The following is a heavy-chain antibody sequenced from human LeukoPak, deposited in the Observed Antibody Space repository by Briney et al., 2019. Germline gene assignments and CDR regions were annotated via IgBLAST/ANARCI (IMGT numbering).Heavy chain of an antibody. CDR3: ARDRSLCSGGSCYYYGMDV. V-gene: IGHV3-53*01. Sequence: GGSLRLSCAASGFTVSSNYMSWVRQAPGKGLEWVSVIYSGGSTYYADSVKGRFTISRDNSKNTQYLQMNSLRAEDTAVYYCARDRSLCSGGSCYYYGMDVWGKGTTVTVSS. D-gene: IGHD2-15*01. CDR1: GFTVSSNY. J-gene: IGHJ6*04. CDR2: IYSGGST.